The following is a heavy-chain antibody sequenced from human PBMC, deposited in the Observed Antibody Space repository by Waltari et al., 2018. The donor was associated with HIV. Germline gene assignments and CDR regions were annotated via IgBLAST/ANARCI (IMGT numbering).Heavy chain of an antibody. Sequence: EVQLVESGGGLVKPGGSLRLSCAASGFTFSNAWMSWVRQAPGKGLEWVGRIKSKTEGGTTDYAAPVKGRFTISRDDSKNTLYLQMNSLKTEDTAVYYCTTVNLYYYDSNVWGQGTTVTVSS. V-gene: IGHV3-15*01. D-gene: IGHD3-22*01. J-gene: IGHJ6*02. CDR2: IKSKTEGGTT. CDR3: TTVNLYYYDSNV. CDR1: GFTFSNAW.